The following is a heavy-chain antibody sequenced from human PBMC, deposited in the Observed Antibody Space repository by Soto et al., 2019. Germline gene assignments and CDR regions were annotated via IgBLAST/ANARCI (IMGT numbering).Heavy chain of an antibody. CDR1: GYTCTSSW. CDR3: ARPGYSSGGSAFET. J-gene: IGHJ3*02. D-gene: IGHD6-19*01. V-gene: IGHV5-10-1*01. Sequence: XESLKVCCKGSGYTCTSSWVSWVRQMPGRGLEWMGKIEPRDSYTKYSPSFQDHVTISADKSISTAYLQWSSLKASDTAMYFCARPGYSSGGSAFETSGHGLVVTVS. CDR2: IEPRDSYT.